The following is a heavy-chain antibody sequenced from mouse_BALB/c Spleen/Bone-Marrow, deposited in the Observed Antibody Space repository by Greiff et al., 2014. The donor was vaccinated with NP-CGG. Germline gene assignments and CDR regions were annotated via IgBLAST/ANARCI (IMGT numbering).Heavy chain of an antibody. J-gene: IGHJ2*01. CDR1: GYSFTGYF. V-gene: IGHV1-20*02. CDR2: INPYNGDT. D-gene: IGHD1-1*01. Sequence: EVQGVESGPELVKPGASVKISCKASGYSFTGYFMNWVMQSHGKSLEWIGRINPYNGDTFYNQKFEGKATLTVDKSSSTAHMELRSLVTEDSAVYYCARSGYYGSYYFDYWGQGTTLTVSS. CDR3: ARSGYYGSYYFDY.